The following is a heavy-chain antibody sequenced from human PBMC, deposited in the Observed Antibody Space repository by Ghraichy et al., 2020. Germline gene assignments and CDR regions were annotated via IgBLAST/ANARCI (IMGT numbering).Heavy chain of an antibody. CDR3: ATSTGARVDSSSWYALYAFDI. CDR1: GYTLTELS. CDR2: FDPEDGET. J-gene: IGHJ3*02. V-gene: IGHV1-24*01. Sequence: ASVKVSCKVSGYTLTELSMHWVRQAPGKGLEWMGGFDPEDGETIYAQKFQGRVTMTEDTSTDTAYMELSSLRSEDTAVYYCATSTGARVDSSSWYALYAFDIWSQGTMVTVSS. D-gene: IGHD6-13*01.